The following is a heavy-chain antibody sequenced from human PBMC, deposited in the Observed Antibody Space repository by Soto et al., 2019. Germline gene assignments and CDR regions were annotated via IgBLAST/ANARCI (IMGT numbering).Heavy chain of an antibody. CDR3: ARDGGYYSNY. CDR2: ISAYNGNT. CDR1: CYTFSNYG. Sequence: ASVKVSCKASCYTFSNYGITWLRQAPGQGLEWMGWISAYNGNTNYAQKLQGRVTMTTDTSTSTAYMELRSLRSDDTAVYYCARDGGYYSNYWGQGTLVTVSS. V-gene: IGHV1-18*04. D-gene: IGHD2-15*01. J-gene: IGHJ4*02.